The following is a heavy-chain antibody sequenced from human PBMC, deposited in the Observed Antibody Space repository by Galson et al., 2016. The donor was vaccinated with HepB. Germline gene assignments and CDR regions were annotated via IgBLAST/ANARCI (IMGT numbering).Heavy chain of an antibody. J-gene: IGHJ3*01. Sequence: ETLFLTCTVSGGSLNDYYWSWLRQPPGKGLQWIGYVYHSGHTKYNPSLKSRVTMSVDPSKSQFTLKMTSVTAADTAVYYCAGPTSSGYGDAFDVWGQGTVVTVSS. D-gene: IGHD5-12*01. CDR3: AGPTSSGYGDAFDV. V-gene: IGHV4-59*01. CDR2: VYHSGHT. CDR1: GGSLNDYY.